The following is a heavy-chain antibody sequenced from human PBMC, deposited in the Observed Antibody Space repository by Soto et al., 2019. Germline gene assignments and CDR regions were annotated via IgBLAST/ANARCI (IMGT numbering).Heavy chain of an antibody. J-gene: IGHJ5*02. V-gene: IGHV3-30*18. CDR3: AKDVVVVVAASFGFDP. CDR1: GFTFSSYG. D-gene: IGHD2-15*01. Sequence: QVQLVESGGGVVQPGRSLRLSCAASGFTFSSYGMHWVRQAPGKGLEWVAVISYDGSNKYYADSVKGRFTISRDNSKNALYLQMNSLRAEDTAVYYCAKDVVVVVAASFGFDPWGRGTLVTVSS. CDR2: ISYDGSNK.